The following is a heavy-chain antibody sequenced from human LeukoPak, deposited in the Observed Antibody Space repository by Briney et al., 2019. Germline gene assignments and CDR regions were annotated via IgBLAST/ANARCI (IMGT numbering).Heavy chain of an antibody. CDR2: TYYRSKWYN. V-gene: IGHV6-1*01. D-gene: IGHD1-26*01. J-gene: IGHJ6*03. Sequence: SQTLSLTCAISGDSVSSNSAAWNWIRQSPSRGLEWLGRTYYRSKWYNDYAVSVKSRITTNPDTSKNQFSLQLNSVTPEDTAVYYCARGQAGLLREHYYYYMDVWDKGTTVTISS. CDR1: GDSVSSNSAA. CDR3: ARGQAGLLREHYYYYMDV.